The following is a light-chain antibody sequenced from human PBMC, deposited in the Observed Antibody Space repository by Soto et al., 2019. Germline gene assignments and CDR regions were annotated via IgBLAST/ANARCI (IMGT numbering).Light chain of an antibody. CDR2: AAS. CDR3: QQSYSTPFT. Sequence: DIQMTQSPSSLSASVGDRVTMTCGASQSISSYLNWYQQKPGKAPKLLIYAASSLQSGVPSRFSGSGSGTDFTLTISSLQPEDFATYYFQQSYSTPFTFGPGTKVDIK. CDR1: QSISSY. J-gene: IGKJ3*01. V-gene: IGKV1-39*01.